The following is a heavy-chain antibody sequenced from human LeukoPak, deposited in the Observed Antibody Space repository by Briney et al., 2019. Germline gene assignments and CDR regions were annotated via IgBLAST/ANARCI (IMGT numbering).Heavy chain of an antibody. CDR1: GYTFTGXX. Sequence: ASVKVXXXXSGYTFTGXXXXXXXQAPXQGXXXXXXXNPNSGGTNXAQKXXXXVTMTRDTSISTAYMELSRLRSDXXAVYYCARSDYYDSSGYPDYWGQGTLVTVSS. CDR3: ARSDYYDSSGYPDY. D-gene: IGHD3-22*01. CDR2: XNPNSGGT. V-gene: IGHV1-2*02. J-gene: IGHJ4*02.